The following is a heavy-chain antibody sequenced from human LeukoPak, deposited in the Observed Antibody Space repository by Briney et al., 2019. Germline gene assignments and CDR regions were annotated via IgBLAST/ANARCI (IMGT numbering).Heavy chain of an antibody. V-gene: IGHV3-21*01. Sequence: GGSLRLSCAASEVTFSSYSMNWVRQAPGRGLEWVSSISGSSSFIYYADSVRGRFTISRDNAKNSLYLRMDSLRAEDTAVYYCARRPIASTDYYYFLDVWGKGTTVTVSS. CDR3: ARRPIASTDYYYFLDV. D-gene: IGHD6-13*01. J-gene: IGHJ6*03. CDR2: ISGSSSFI. CDR1: EVTFSSYS.